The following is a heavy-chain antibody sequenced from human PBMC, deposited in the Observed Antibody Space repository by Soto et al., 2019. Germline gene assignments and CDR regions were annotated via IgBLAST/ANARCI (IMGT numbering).Heavy chain of an antibody. CDR1: GGTFSSYA. Sequence: QVQLVQAGAEVKKPGSSVKVSCKASGGTFSSYAISWVRQAPGQGLEWMGGIIPIFGTANYAQKFQGRVTITADVSTSTAYMELSSLRSEDTAVYYCASFPGYCSGGSCYAAYWGQGTLVTVSS. CDR2: IIPIFGTA. CDR3: ASFPGYCSGGSCYAAY. J-gene: IGHJ4*02. V-gene: IGHV1-69*01. D-gene: IGHD2-15*01.